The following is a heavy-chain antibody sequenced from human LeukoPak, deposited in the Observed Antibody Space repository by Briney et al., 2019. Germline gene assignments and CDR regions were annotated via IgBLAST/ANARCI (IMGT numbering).Heavy chain of an antibody. CDR2: IYTSGDT. D-gene: IGHD6-6*01. V-gene: IGHV3-53*01. CDR1: GLTVSSNY. CDR3: AREPKPSSSDYYYAMDV. J-gene: IGHJ6*02. Sequence: GGSLRLSRAASGLTVSSNYMSWVRQAPGKGLECVSVIYTSGDTYYADSVKGRFTSSRDNSKNTLYLQMNSLRVDDTAVYYCAREPKPSSSDYYYAMDVWGQGTTVTVSS.